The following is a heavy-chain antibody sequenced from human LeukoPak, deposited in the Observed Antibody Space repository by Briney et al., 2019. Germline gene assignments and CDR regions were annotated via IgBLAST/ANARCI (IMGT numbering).Heavy chain of an antibody. Sequence: ASVKVSCKASGYTFTSYGISWVRQAPGQGLEGMGWISAYNGNTNYAQKLQGRVTMTTDTSTSTAYMELRSLRSDDTAVSYCARGDYDLLTGYYDRYYFDYWGQGTLVTVSS. J-gene: IGHJ4*02. CDR3: ARGDYDLLTGYYDRYYFDY. V-gene: IGHV1-18*01. D-gene: IGHD3-9*01. CDR2: ISAYNGNT. CDR1: GYTFTSYG.